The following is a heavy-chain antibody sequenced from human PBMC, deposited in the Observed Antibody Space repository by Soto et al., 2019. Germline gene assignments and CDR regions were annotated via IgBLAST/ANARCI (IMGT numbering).Heavy chain of an antibody. V-gene: IGHV1-69*12. CDR1: GGTFSSYA. CDR3: ARVALVFRFLVYGWFDP. D-gene: IGHD3-3*01. CDR2: IIPIFGTA. Sequence: QVQLVQSGAEVKKPGSSVKVSCKASGGTFSSYAISWVRQAPGQGLEWMGGIIPIFGTANYAQKFQGRVTITADESTSTAYIELSSLRSEDTAVYYCARVALVFRFLVYGWFDPWGQGTLVTVSS. J-gene: IGHJ5*02.